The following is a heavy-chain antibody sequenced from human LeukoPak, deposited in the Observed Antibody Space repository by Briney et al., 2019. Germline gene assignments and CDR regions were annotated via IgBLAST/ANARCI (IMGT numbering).Heavy chain of an antibody. V-gene: IGHV3-23*01. CDR3: AKVARPPRRFLEWLLVGSWFDP. Sequence: GGSLRLSCAASGFTFSSYAMSWVRQAPGKGLEWVSAIRGSGGSTYYADSVKGRFTISRDNSKNTLYLQMNSLRAEDTAVYYCAKVARPPRRFLEWLLVGSWFDPWGQGTLVTVSS. J-gene: IGHJ5*02. CDR1: GFTFSSYA. CDR2: IRGSGGST. D-gene: IGHD3-3*01.